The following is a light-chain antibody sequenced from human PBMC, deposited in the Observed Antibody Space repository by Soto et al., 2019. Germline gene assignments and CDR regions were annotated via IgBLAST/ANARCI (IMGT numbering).Light chain of an antibody. V-gene: IGLV2-14*01. J-gene: IGLJ3*02. CDR1: SSDVGAYNY. CDR2: DVS. CDR3: SSYTTRSTWV. Sequence: QSALTQPASVSGSPGQSITISCTGTSSDVGAYNYVSWYQQHPGKAPKLLIYDVSNRPSGVSSRFSGSKSANTASLTISGLQAEDEGDYYCSSYTTRSTWVFGGGTKPTVL.